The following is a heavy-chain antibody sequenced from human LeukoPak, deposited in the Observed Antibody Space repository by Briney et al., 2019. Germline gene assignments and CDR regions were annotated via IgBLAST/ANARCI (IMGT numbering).Heavy chain of an antibody. CDR1: GDSVSSNSAA. Sequence: SQTLSLTCAISGDSVSSNSAAWNWIRQSPSRGLEWLGRTYYRSKWYNDYAVSVKSRITINPDTSKNQFSLQLNSVTPEDTAVYYCARWGLGYCSGGSCYSFDYWDQGTLVTVSS. CDR3: ARWGLGYCSGGSCYSFDY. CDR2: TYYRSKWYN. V-gene: IGHV6-1*01. J-gene: IGHJ4*02. D-gene: IGHD2-15*01.